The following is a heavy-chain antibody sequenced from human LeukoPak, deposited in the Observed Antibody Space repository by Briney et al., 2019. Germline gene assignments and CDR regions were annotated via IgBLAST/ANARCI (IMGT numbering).Heavy chain of an antibody. CDR2: ISSSGNTT. Sequence: PGGSLRLSCTVSGLTFSDAWMSWVRQAPGKGLECVSYISSSGNTTYHADSVKGRFTISRDNAKNSLYLQMSSLRAEDTAVYYCARDGGSSWYFDYWGQGTLVTVSS. J-gene: IGHJ4*02. V-gene: IGHV3-11*04. CDR3: ARDGGSSWYFDY. D-gene: IGHD6-13*01. CDR1: GLTFSDAW.